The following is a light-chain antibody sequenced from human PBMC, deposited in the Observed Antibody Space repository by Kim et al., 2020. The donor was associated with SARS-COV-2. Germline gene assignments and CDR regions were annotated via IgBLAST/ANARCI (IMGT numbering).Light chain of an antibody. V-gene: IGLV7-46*01. CDR3: LLSYSGARARV. J-gene: IGLJ3*02. CDR2: DTR. Sequence: GTVTLTFGSRPGAVTSGHYPYWFQQKTRQAPRTLIYDTRNKHSWTPARFSGSLLGGKAALTLSGAQPEDEAEYYCLLSYSGARARVFGGGTQLTVL. CDR1: PGAVTSGHY.